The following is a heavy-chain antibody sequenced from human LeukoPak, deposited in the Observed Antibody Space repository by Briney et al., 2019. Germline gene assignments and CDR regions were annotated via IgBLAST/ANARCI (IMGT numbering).Heavy chain of an antibody. CDR3: ASGYVGDDYYYYMDV. CDR1: GLSIRSGYY. D-gene: IGHD5-12*01. Sequence: SETLSLTCNVSGLSIRSGYYWGWIRQSPGKGVEWIGSIYYSGSTYYNPSLKRRVTISVDTSKNQFSLKLSSVTAADTAVYYCASGYVGDDYYYYMDVWGKGTTVTVSS. CDR2: IYYSGST. V-gene: IGHV4-38-2*02. J-gene: IGHJ6*03.